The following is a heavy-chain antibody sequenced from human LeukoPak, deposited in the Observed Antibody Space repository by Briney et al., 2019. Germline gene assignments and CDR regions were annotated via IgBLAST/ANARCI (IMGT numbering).Heavy chain of an antibody. CDR2: IYYSGST. CDR1: GGSISSSSYY. V-gene: IGHV4-39*01. J-gene: IGHJ6*02. Sequence: SETLSLTCTVSGGSISSSSYYWGWIRQPPGKGLEWIGSIYYSGSTYYNPSLKSRVTISVDTSKNQFSLKLSSVTAADTAVYYCARRRKTYYYYYGMDVWGQGTTVTVSS. CDR3: ARRRKTYYYYYGMDV.